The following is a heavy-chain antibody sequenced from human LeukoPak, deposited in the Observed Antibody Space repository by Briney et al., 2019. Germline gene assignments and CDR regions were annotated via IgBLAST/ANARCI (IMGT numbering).Heavy chain of an antibody. D-gene: IGHD3-22*01. V-gene: IGHV7-4-1*02. CDR3: ARAYYYDSSGYYYGKWFDP. CDR1: GYIFTSYA. Sequence: ASVKVSCKASGYIFTSYAMNWVRQAPGQGLEWMGWINTNTGNPTYAQGFTGRFVFSLDTSVNTAYLQISSLKADDTAVYYCARAYYYDSSGYYYGKWFDPWGQGTLVTVSS. CDR2: INTNTGNP. J-gene: IGHJ5*02.